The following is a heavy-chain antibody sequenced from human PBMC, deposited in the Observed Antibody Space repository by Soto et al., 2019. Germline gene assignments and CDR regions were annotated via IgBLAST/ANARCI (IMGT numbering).Heavy chain of an antibody. CDR2: ISGSGGST. V-gene: IGHV3-23*01. CDR3: ANPVIARMDV. CDR1: GFTFSSYA. Sequence: LSLTCAASGFTFSSYAMSWVRQAPGKGLEWVSAISGSGGSTYYADSVKGRFTISRDNSKNTLYLQMNSLRAEDTAVYYCANPVIARMDVWGKGTTVTVSS. J-gene: IGHJ6*04. D-gene: IGHD2-21*01.